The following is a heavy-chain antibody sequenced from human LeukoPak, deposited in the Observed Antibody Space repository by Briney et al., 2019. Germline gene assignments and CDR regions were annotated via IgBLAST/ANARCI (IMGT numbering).Heavy chain of an antibody. Sequence: SVKVSCKASGGTFSSYAISWVRQAPGQGLEWMGRIIPILGIANYAQKFQGRVTITADKSMSTAYMELSSLRSEDTAVYYCARAWTLGYCSSTSCRRNWFDPWGQGTLATVSS. D-gene: IGHD2-2*01. V-gene: IGHV1-69*04. CDR3: ARAWTLGYCSSTSCRRNWFDP. CDR2: IIPILGIA. CDR1: GGTFSSYA. J-gene: IGHJ5*02.